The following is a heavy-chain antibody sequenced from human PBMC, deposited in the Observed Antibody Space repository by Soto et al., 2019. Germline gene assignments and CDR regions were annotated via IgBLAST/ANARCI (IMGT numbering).Heavy chain of an antibody. Sequence: EVQLLESGGGLVQPGGSLRLSCAASGFTFSSYVMSWVRQAPGKGLEWVSAISGSGVSTYYADSVKGRFAISRDSSKNKLYLQMNSLRAEDTAVYYCAKDWGGSGGAFDIWGQGTVVTVSS. CDR2: ISGSGVST. CDR1: GFTFSSYV. J-gene: IGHJ3*02. CDR3: AKDWGGSGGAFDI. V-gene: IGHV3-23*01. D-gene: IGHD1-26*01.